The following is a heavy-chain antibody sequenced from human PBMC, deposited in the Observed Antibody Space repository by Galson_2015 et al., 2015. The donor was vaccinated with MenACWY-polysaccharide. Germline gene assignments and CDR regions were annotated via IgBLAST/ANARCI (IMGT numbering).Heavy chain of an antibody. V-gene: IGHV3-48*02. J-gene: IGHJ3*02. D-gene: IGHD1-1*01. CDR3: ALYNWNDKGGALDI. Sequence: SLRLSCAASGFAFSGYSLHWVRQTPGKGLEWVSYISASSSAIYYADTVKGRFTISRDNAKKSLYLQMNSLRDEDTAVYYCALYNWNDKGGALDIWGRGTMVTVSS. CDR2: ISASSSAI. CDR1: GFAFSGYS.